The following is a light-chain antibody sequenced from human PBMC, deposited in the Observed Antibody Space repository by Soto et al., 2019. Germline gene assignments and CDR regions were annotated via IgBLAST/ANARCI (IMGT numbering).Light chain of an antibody. V-gene: IGLV1-40*01. CDR2: RNS. CDR3: HSYDNSLSSYV. Sequence: QSLAPQPPPMSGAPGPTVPPSCTGSRTNIGAGFDVHWYQHLPGTAPKVLIYRNSNRPSGVPDRFSGSKSGTSASPAITGLQAEDEADYYCHSYDNSLSSYVFGTGTKVTVL. CDR1: RTNIGAGFD. J-gene: IGLJ1*01.